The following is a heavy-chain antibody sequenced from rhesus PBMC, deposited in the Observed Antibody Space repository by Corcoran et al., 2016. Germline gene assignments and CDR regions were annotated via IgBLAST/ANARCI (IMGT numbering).Heavy chain of an antibody. CDR3: ARDGREYFEF. J-gene: IGHJ1*01. Sequence: QVQLQESGPGLVKPSETLSLTCAVSGGSISSGYYYWNWIRQPPGKGLEWIGYLTYSGSTTYNPSRRSRVTISRDTSKIPFSLKLGSGTAADTAVYYCARDGREYFEFWGQGALVTVSS. CDR2: LTYSGST. CDR1: GGSISSGYYY. V-gene: IGHV4-122*02. D-gene: IGHD1-44*02.